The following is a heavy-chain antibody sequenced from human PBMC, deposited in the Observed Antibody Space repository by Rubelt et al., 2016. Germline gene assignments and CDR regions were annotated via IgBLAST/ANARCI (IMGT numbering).Heavy chain of an antibody. J-gene: IGHJ4*02. D-gene: IGHD2-15*01. CDR2: INSDGSST. CDR1: GFTVSSNY. Sequence: EVQLVESGGGLVQPGGSLRLSCAASGFTVSSNYMSWVRQAPGKGLVWVSRINSDGSSTSYADSVKGRFTISRDNAKNTLDLQMNSRRAEDTAVDDWEREEEGVVASIDYWGQGTLVTVSS. V-gene: IGHV3-74*02. CDR3: EREEEGVVASIDY.